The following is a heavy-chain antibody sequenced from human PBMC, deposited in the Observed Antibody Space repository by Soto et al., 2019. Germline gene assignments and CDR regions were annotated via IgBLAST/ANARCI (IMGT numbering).Heavy chain of an antibody. V-gene: IGHV1-69*06. Sequence: QVQLVQSGAEVKKPGSSVKVSCKASGGTFSSYAISWVRQAPGQGLEWMGGIIPIFGTANYAQKFQGRVTITADKSTSTASMELSSLRSEDTAVYYCAREFTIFGVVTGYYYYGMDVWGQGTTVTVSS. J-gene: IGHJ6*02. CDR3: AREFTIFGVVTGYYYYGMDV. D-gene: IGHD3-3*01. CDR2: IIPIFGTA. CDR1: GGTFSSYA.